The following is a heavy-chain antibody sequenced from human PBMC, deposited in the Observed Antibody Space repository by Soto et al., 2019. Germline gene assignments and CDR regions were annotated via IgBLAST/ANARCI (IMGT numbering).Heavy chain of an antibody. CDR3: ARDRIADDYYYYGMDV. CDR2: IYTSGST. CDR1: GGSISSYY. V-gene: IGHV4-4*07. J-gene: IGHJ6*02. D-gene: IGHD6-13*01. Sequence: KPSETLSLTCTVSGGSISSYYWSWIRQPAGKGLEWIGRIYTSGSTNYNPSLKSRVTMSVDTSKNQFSLKLSSVTAADTAVYYCARDRIADDYYYYGMDVWGQGTTVTVSS.